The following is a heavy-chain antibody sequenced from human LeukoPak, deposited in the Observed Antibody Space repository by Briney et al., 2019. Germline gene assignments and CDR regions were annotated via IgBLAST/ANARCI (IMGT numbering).Heavy chain of an antibody. CDR2: IGSTGAYI. Sequence: AGGSLRLSCAASGFTFSSYSMNWVRQAPGKGLEWLSSIGSTGAYIFYADSVKGRFTISRDNAKNSLYPQMNSLRAEDTAIYYCARDRWELLRSVDYWGQGTLVTVSS. D-gene: IGHD2-15*01. CDR3: ARDRWELLRSVDY. J-gene: IGHJ4*02. CDR1: GFTFSSYS. V-gene: IGHV3-21*01.